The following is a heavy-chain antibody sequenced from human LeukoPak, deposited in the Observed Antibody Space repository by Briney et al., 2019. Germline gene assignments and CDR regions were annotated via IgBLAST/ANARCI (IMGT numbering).Heavy chain of an antibody. CDR2: IYTSGST. V-gene: IGHV4-61*02. CDR1: GGSISSNSYY. CDR3: ARDQKGASCYDK. Sequence: SQTLSLTCTGSGGSISSNSYYWSWIRQPAGKGLEWIVRIYTSGSTDYNPSLKSRVTISKDTSKNEFSLKLSSVTAADTAVYYCARDQKGASCYDKWGQGTLVTVSS. D-gene: IGHD2-2*01. J-gene: IGHJ4*02.